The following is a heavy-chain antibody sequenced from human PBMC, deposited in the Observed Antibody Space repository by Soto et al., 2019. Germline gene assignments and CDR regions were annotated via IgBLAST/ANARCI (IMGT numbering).Heavy chain of an antibody. D-gene: IGHD3-10*01. Sequence: GGSLRLSCAASGFTFRSYAIHWVRQAPGKGLEWVAVISRAGTNKYYVDSVKGRFTISRDNSKDTVYLQMNSLRDEDSAMFYCARSRSGAVADSFDFWGQGTLVTVSS. J-gene: IGHJ4*02. V-gene: IGHV3-30*04. CDR2: ISRAGTNK. CDR3: ARSRSGAVADSFDF. CDR1: GFTFRSYA.